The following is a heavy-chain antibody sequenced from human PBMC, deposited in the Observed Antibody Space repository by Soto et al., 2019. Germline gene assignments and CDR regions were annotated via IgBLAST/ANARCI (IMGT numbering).Heavy chain of an antibody. V-gene: IGHV3-74*01. Sequence: EVQLVESGGGLVQPGGSLRLSCAASGFTFSSYWMHWVRQAPGKGLVWVSHINSDGSSTSYADSVKGRFTISRDNAKNTLYLQMNSLRAEDTAVYYCARVVTQYSGSYRTIDYWGQGTLVTVSS. CDR3: ARVVTQYSGSYRTIDY. J-gene: IGHJ4*02. CDR2: INSDGSST. CDR1: GFTFSSYW. D-gene: IGHD1-26*01.